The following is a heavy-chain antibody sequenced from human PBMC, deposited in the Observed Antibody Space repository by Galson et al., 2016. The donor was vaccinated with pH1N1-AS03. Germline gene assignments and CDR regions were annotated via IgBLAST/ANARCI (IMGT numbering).Heavy chain of an antibody. CDR1: GSIFSTYA. CDR2: ISGSGGDT. CDR3: VRRFPWGTGGTFNFYY. D-gene: IGHD4-23*01. Sequence: SLRLSCAASGSIFSTYAMSCVRQAQGKGLEWVASISGSGGDTYYGDSGKGRFTIPRDNSRNTVYPQMNRLRAEDTAVYYCVRRFPWGTGGTFNFYYCGQGTLVAISS. V-gene: IGHV3-23*01. J-gene: IGHJ4*02.